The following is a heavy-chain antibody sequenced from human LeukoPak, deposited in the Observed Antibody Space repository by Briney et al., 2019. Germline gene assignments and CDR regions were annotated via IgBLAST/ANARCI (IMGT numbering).Heavy chain of an antibody. Sequence: GGFLRLSCAASGFTFSSYAMHWVRQAPGKGLEWVAVISYDGSNKYYADSVKGRFTISRDNSKNTLYLQMNSLRAEDTAVYYCARGSVVTPYYFDYWGQGTLVTVSS. J-gene: IGHJ4*02. CDR2: ISYDGSNK. D-gene: IGHD4-23*01. CDR3: ARGSVVTPYYFDY. CDR1: GFTFSSYA. V-gene: IGHV3-30-3*01.